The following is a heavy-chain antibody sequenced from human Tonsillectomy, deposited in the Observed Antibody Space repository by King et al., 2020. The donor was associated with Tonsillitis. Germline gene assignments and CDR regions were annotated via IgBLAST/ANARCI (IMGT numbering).Heavy chain of an antibody. D-gene: IGHD2-2*01. Sequence: VQLVESGGGLVKPGGSLRLSCAASGFTFSNAWMSWVRQAPGKGLEWVGRVKTNIEGGTIDYAAPVKGRFSISRYDSKNTLYLQMNSLKTEDTGVYYCATGSSSWYGFWGQGTLVIVSS. J-gene: IGHJ4*02. CDR3: ATGSSSWYGF. CDR1: GFTFSNAW. CDR2: VKTNIEGGTI. V-gene: IGHV3-15*01.